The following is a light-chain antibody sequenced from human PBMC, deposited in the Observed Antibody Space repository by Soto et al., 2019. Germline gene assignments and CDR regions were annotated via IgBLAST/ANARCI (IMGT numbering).Light chain of an antibody. Sequence: DIQMTQSPSTLSASVGDRVTITCRASQSIGMWLAWFQQKPGKAPKVLIHDAYSLESGVPSRFSGSGSGTEFTLTISSLQPEDSATYYCQQYNSAPWTFGQGTKVDIK. V-gene: IGKV1-5*01. CDR3: QQYNSAPWT. CDR2: DAY. J-gene: IGKJ1*01. CDR1: QSIGMW.